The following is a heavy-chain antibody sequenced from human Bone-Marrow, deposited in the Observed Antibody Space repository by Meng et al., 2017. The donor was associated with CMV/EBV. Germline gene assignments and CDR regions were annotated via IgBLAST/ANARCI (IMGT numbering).Heavy chain of an antibody. J-gene: IGHJ6*02. Sequence: ASVKVSCKTSGYTFATYGVSWVRQAPGQGLEWMGWISTYNANTNYAQNLQGRVTMTRDTSTSTVYMELSSLRSEDTAVYYCARDRCSSTSCLMGYYYGMDVWGQGTTVTVSS. CDR3: ARDRCSSTSCLMGYYYGMDV. D-gene: IGHD2-2*01. V-gene: IGHV1-18*01. CDR2: ISTYNANT. CDR1: GYTFATYG.